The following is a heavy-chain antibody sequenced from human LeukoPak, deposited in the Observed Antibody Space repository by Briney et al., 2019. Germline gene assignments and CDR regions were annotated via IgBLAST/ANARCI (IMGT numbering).Heavy chain of an antibody. CDR1: GYTLTELS. D-gene: IGHD6-13*01. CDR3: ATDPPYSSSWYSGYGY. J-gene: IGHJ4*02. V-gene: IGHV1-24*01. CDR2: FDPEDGET. Sequence: ASVKVSCKVSGYTLTELSMHWVRQAPGKGLEWMGGFDPEDGETIYAQKFQGRVTMTEDTSTDTAYMELSSLRSEDTAVYYCATDPPYSSSWYSGYGYWGQGTLVTVSS.